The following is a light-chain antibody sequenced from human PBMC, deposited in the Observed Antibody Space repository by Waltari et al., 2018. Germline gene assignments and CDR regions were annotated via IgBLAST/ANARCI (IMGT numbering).Light chain of an antibody. CDR2: GAS. Sequence: EIVMTQSPATLSVSPGERATLPCRASQSVSSNLAWYQPKPGQAPRLLIYGASTRATGIPARFSGSGSGTEFTLTISSLQSEDFAVYYCQQYNNWLTWTFGQGTKVEIK. CDR1: QSVSSN. V-gene: IGKV3-15*01. CDR3: QQYNNWLTWT. J-gene: IGKJ1*01.